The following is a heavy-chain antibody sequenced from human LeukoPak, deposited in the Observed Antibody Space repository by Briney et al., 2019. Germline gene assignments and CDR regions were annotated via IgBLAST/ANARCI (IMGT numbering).Heavy chain of an antibody. Sequence: SCKVSGYTLTELSMHWVRQAPGKGLEWVAVIWYDGSNKYYADSVKGRFTISRDNSKNTLYLQMNSLRAEDTAVYYCARGSYYYDSSGYQDIDYWGQGTLVTVSS. J-gene: IGHJ4*02. CDR2: IWYDGSNK. D-gene: IGHD3-22*01. CDR3: ARGSYYYDSSGYQDIDY. CDR1: GYTLTELS. V-gene: IGHV3-33*01.